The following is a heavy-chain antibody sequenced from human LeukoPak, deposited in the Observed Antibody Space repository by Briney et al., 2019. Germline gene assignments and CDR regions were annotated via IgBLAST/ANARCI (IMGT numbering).Heavy chain of an antibody. CDR2: IYYSGST. CDR1: GGSFSSTAYY. Sequence: SETLSLTCTVSGGSFSSTAYYWGWIRQPPGKGLEWIGSIYYSGSTYYNPSLKCRVTISVDTSKNQFSLKLSSVTAADTAVYYCARWGSAFDYWGQGTLVTVSS. D-gene: IGHD7-27*01. CDR3: ARWGSAFDY. V-gene: IGHV4-39*07. J-gene: IGHJ4*02.